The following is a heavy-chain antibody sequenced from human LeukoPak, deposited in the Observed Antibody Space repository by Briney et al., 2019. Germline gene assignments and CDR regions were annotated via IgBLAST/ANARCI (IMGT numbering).Heavy chain of an antibody. J-gene: IGHJ3*02. CDR3: ARLPKPAPYDYGSGSCFSDAFYI. CDR2: IYCSGGT. D-gene: IGHD3-10*01. Sequence: SETLSLTCTVSGGSISSSSYYWGWIRQPPGKGLERIGSIYCSGGTYYNPALKSRVTISVYTSKTLFSRRLSSLTAADTALYYCARLPKPAPYDYGSGSCFSDAFYIWGQGTMVTVSS. V-gene: IGHV4-39*07. CDR1: GGSISSSSYY.